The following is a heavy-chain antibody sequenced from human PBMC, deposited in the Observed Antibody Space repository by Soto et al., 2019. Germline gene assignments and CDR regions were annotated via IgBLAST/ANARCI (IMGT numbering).Heavy chain of an antibody. J-gene: IGHJ2*01. CDR1: GFTFSSYW. Sequence: EVQLVESGGGLVQPGGSLRLSCAASGFTFSSYWMSWVRQAPGKGLEWVANIKQDGSEKYYVDSVKGRFTISRDNAKNSLYLQMNSLRAEDTAVYYCARVRDCSGGSSYLPATDWYFDLWGRGTLVTVSS. CDR2: IKQDGSEK. D-gene: IGHD2-15*01. V-gene: IGHV3-7*01. CDR3: ARVRDCSGGSSYLPATDWYFDL.